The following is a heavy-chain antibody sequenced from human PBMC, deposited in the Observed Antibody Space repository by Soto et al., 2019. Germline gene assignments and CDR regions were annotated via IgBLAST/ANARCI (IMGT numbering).Heavy chain of an antibody. Sequence: GGSLRLSCAASGFTFSSYGMHWVRQAPGKGLEWVAVIWYDGSNKYYADSVKGRFTISRDNSKNTLYLQMNSLRAEDTAVYYCAREGLYDYIWGSYRFDYWGQGTLVTVSS. J-gene: IGHJ4*02. CDR3: AREGLYDYIWGSYRFDY. CDR1: GFTFSSYG. CDR2: IWYDGSNK. V-gene: IGHV3-33*01. D-gene: IGHD3-16*02.